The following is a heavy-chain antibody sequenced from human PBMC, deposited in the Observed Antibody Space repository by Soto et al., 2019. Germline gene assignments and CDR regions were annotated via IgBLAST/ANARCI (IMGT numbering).Heavy chain of an antibody. D-gene: IGHD1-26*01. CDR1: GYTFTSYA. J-gene: IGHJ2*01. CDR2: INAGNGNT. Sequence: QVQLVQSGAEVKKPGASVKVSCKASGYTFTSYAMHWVRQAPGQRLEWMGWINAGNGNTKYSQKFQGRVRITRDASASTANTELSSLRSEDTAVYYCARSGILYWYFDLWGRGTLVTVSS. V-gene: IGHV1-3*01. CDR3: ARSGILYWYFDL.